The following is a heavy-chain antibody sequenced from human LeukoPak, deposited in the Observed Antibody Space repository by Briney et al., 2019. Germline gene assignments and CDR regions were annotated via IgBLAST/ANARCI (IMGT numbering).Heavy chain of an antibody. Sequence: PGGSLRLSCAASGFTFSSNWMHWVRQAPGKGLGWVSRINSDGRSTSYGDSVKGRFTISRDNAKNTLYLQMNSLRAEDTAVYYCARVTGSGSYYNPFDYWGQGTLVTVSS. J-gene: IGHJ4*02. CDR2: INSDGRST. V-gene: IGHV3-74*01. CDR1: GFTFSSNW. CDR3: ARVTGSGSYYNPFDY. D-gene: IGHD3-10*01.